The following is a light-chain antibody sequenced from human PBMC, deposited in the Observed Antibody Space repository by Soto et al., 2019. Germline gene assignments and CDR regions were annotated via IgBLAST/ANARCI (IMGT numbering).Light chain of an antibody. J-gene: IGKJ5*01. V-gene: IGKV1-33*01. CDR2: DAS. CDR3: QQYDNLYSIT. CDR1: QDITNY. Sequence: DIQMTQSPSSLSASVGDRVTITCQASQDITNYLNWYQQKPGKAPRLLLYDASSLETGVPSRFSGSGSGTDFTFTISSLQPEDTATYYCQQYDNLYSITFGQGTRLEIK.